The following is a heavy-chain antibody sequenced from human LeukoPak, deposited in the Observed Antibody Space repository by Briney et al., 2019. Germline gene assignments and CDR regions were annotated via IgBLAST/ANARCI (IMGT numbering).Heavy chain of an antibody. Sequence: PGGSRRLSCAASGFTFDDYGMSWVRQAPGKGLEWVSVINWNGGSTGYADSVKGRFTISRDNAKNSLYLQMNSLRAEDTALYYCARSYRRYTFDNWFDPWGQGTLVTVSS. J-gene: IGHJ5*02. CDR1: GFTFDDYG. CDR2: INWNGGST. CDR3: ARSYRRYTFDNWFDP. V-gene: IGHV3-20*04. D-gene: IGHD1-26*01.